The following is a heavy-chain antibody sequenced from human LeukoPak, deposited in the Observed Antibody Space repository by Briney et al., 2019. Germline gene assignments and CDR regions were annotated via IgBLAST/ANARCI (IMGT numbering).Heavy chain of an antibody. V-gene: IGHV3-23*01. J-gene: IGHJ4*03. CDR1: GFTFSSYA. Sequence: GGSLRLSCAASGFTFSSYAMSWVRQAPGKGLEWVSAISGSGGSTYYADSVKGRFTISRDNSKNTLYLQMNSLRAEDTAVYYCAKDGVLLWFGELLYYFDYWGKGTPVTVSS. CDR2: ISGSGGST. CDR3: AKDGVLLWFGELLYYFDY. D-gene: IGHD3-10*01.